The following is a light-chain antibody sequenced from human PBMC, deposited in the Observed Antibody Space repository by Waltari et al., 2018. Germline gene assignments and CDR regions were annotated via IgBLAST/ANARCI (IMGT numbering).Light chain of an antibody. CDR2: GNS. V-gene: IGLV1-40*01. J-gene: IGLJ2*01. CDR1: SPNIGAGYD. Sequence: QSVLTQPPSVSGAPGQRVTISCTGSSPNIGAGYDVHGYQQLPGTAPKLLIYGNSNRPAGVPDRFSGSKSGTSASLAITGLQAEDEADYYCQSYDSSLSGWVVFGGGTKLTVL. CDR3: QSYDSSLSGWVV.